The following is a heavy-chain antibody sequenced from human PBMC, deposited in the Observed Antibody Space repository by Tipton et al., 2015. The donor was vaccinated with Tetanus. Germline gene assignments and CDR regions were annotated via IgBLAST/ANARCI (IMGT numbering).Heavy chain of an antibody. D-gene: IGHD6-19*01. CDR3: TRDLAVAGSVFDY. CDR2: IRGKAYGGTT. J-gene: IGHJ4*02. CDR1: GFTFGDYA. V-gene: IGHV3-49*03. Sequence: SLRLSCTASGFTFGDYAMSWFRQAPGKGLEWVGFIRGKAYGGTTEYAASVKGRFTISRDDSKSIAYLQMNSLKTEDTAVYYCTRDLAVAGSVFDYWGQGTLVTVSS.